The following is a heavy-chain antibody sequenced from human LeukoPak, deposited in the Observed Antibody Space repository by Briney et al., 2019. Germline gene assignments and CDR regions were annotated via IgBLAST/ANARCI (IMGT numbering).Heavy chain of an antibody. CDR3: ATPARGGSALP. Sequence: GGSLRLSCAASGFTFSNYGMSWVRQAPGKGLEWVANIQHDGSEQYYVDSVKGRFTISRDNTKKSLFLQINSLRAEDTAVYYCATPARGGSALPWGQGTLVTVSS. V-gene: IGHV3-7*01. J-gene: IGHJ5*02. CDR2: IQHDGSEQ. D-gene: IGHD6-19*01. CDR1: GFTFSNYG.